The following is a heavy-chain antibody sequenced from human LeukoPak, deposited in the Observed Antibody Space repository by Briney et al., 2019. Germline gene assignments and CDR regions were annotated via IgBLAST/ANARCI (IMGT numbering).Heavy chain of an antibody. V-gene: IGHV3-23*01. D-gene: IGHD6-13*01. CDR2: ISGSGGST. CDR1: GFTFSSYA. Sequence: PGGSLRLSCAASGFTFSSYAMGWVRQAPGKGLEWVSAISGSGGSTYYADSVKGRFTISRDNSKNTLYLQMNSLRAEDTAVYYCAKARVQLVHLLDYWGQGTLVTVSP. CDR3: AKARVQLVHLLDY. J-gene: IGHJ4*02.